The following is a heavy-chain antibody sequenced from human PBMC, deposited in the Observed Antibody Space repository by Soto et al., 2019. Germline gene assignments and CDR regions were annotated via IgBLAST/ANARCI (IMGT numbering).Heavy chain of an antibody. CDR1: GYSFTSYW. D-gene: IGHD3-10*01. CDR3: ARGFIPMVGGFIIEAFNT. V-gene: IGHV5-51*01. Sequence: RGESLKISCKGSGYSFTSYWIGWVRQMPGKGLEWMGIIYPGDSDTRYSPSFQGQVTISADKSISTAYLQWSSLKASDTAMYYCARGFIPMVGGFIIEAFNTWGKGKRVT. CDR2: IYPGDSDT. J-gene: IGHJ6*03.